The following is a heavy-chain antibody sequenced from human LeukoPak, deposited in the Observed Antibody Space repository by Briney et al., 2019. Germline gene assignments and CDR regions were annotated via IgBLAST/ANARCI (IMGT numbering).Heavy chain of an antibody. Sequence: SETLSLTCTVSGGSISSNYWSWIRQPPGKGLEWIGYIYYSGSTNYNPSLKSRVTMSIDTSNNHFSLRLSSVTAADTAMYYCARGFYDSSGYSSPFDSWGQGTLVTVSS. J-gene: IGHJ4*02. D-gene: IGHD3-22*01. CDR1: GGSISSNY. CDR2: IYYSGST. V-gene: IGHV4-59*08. CDR3: ARGFYDSSGYSSPFDS.